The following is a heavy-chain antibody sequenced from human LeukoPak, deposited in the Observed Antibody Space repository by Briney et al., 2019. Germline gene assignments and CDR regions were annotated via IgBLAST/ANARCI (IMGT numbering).Heavy chain of an antibody. V-gene: IGHV1-2*02. D-gene: IGHD2-2*01. J-gene: IGHJ4*02. CDR1: GYSFTCYY. CDR2: INPNSGDT. Sequence: ASVKVSCKASGYSFTCYYMHWVRQAPGQGLEWMGWINPNSGDTNYAQKFQGRVTMTRDTSISTAYMELSRLRSDDTAVYYCARPLYCSSTSCTYSSSWYGFDYWGQGTLVTVSS. CDR3: ARPLYCSSTSCTYSSSWYGFDY.